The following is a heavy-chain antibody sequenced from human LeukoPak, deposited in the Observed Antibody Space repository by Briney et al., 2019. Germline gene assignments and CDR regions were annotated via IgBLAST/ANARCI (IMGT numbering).Heavy chain of an antibody. CDR1: GFTFGSYA. CDR3: ARNSSGFKLGDAFDI. D-gene: IGHD3-22*01. Sequence: GGSLRLSCAASGFTFGSYAMTWVRQAPGKGLEWISAINGGAYSTSYAESVKGRFTISRDNSKKTLYLQMNSLRAEDTAVYYCARNSSGFKLGDAFDIWGQGTMVTVSS. J-gene: IGHJ3*02. V-gene: IGHV3-23*01. CDR2: INGGAYST.